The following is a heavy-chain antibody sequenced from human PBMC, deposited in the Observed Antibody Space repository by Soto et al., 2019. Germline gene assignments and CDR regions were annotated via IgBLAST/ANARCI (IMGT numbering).Heavy chain of an antibody. D-gene: IGHD2-2*01. Sequence: EVQLLESGGGLVQPGGSLRLSCVGSGFTFINYAMNWVRQTPGKGLEWVSTISGGGDRTFDADTVKGRFTISRDNSKNTVNLQMNSLRADDTAVYYCARKVLGSTSRPDWWYFDLWCRGTRVTVSS. CDR2: ISGGGDRT. V-gene: IGHV3-23*01. CDR3: ARKVLGSTSRPDWWYFDL. J-gene: IGHJ2*01. CDR1: GFTFINYA.